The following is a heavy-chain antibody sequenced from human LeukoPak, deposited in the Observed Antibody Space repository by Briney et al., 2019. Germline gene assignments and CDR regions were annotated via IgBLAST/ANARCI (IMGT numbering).Heavy chain of an antibody. CDR2: IYYSGST. J-gene: IGHJ5*02. CDR1: GSPISSYY. Sequence: SETLSPTCTVSGSPISSYYRSWIRPPPGKGEELIGYIYYSGSTNYNPSLKSRVTISVDTSKNPFSLKLSSVTAADTAVYYCARVGGGSYQGWFDPCGQGTLVTVSS. CDR3: ARVGGGSYQGWFDP. V-gene: IGHV4-59*01. D-gene: IGHD1-26*01.